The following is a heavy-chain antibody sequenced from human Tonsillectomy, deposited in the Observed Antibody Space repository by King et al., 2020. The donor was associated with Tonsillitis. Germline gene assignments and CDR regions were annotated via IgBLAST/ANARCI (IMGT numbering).Heavy chain of an antibody. V-gene: IGHV3-48*02. CDR3: AREWTLDN. CDR1: GFTFSSYS. Sequence: VQLVESGGGVVQPGGSLRLSCAASGFTFSSYSMNWVRQAPGKGLEWVSYISRNGSAIYYADSVKGRFTISRDNAKKSLCLQMNSLRDEDTAVYYCAREWTLDNWGQGTLVTVSS. CDR2: ISRNGSAI. D-gene: IGHD3/OR15-3a*01. J-gene: IGHJ4*02.